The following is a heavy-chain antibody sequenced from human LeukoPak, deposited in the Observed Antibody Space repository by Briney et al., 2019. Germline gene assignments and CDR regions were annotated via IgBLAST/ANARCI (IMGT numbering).Heavy chain of an antibody. CDR2: ISYDGSNK. CDR1: GFTFSSYE. CDR3: AKVSGFKITFGGVID. J-gene: IGHJ4*02. Sequence: GGSLRLSCAASGFTFSSYEMNWVRQAPGKGLEWVAVISYDGSNKYYAESVKGRFTISRDNSKNTVYLQMNSLRAEDTAVFYCAKVSGFKITFGGVIDWGQGTPVTVSS. V-gene: IGHV3-30*18. D-gene: IGHD3-16*02.